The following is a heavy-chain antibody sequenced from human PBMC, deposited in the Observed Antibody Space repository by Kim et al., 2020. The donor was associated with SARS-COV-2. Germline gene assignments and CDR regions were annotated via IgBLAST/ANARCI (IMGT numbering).Heavy chain of an antibody. D-gene: IGHD1-26*01. V-gene: IGHV1-69*13. CDR1: GGTFSSYA. CDR3: ARDLVVGGTPLAFDI. CDR2: IIPIFGTA. Sequence: SVKVSCKASGGTFSSYAISWVRQAPGQGLEWMGGIIPIFGTANYAQKFQGRVTITADESTSTAYMELSSLRSEDTAVYYCARDLVVGGTPLAFDIWGQGTMVTVSS. J-gene: IGHJ3*02.